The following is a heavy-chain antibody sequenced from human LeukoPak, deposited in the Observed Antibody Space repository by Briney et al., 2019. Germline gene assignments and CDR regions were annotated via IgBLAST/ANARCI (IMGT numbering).Heavy chain of an antibody. CDR3: AKGTYGSGTYGSIDY. CDR2: IRGSGDIT. Sequence: GGSLRLSCAASGFTFSSYGMSWVRQAPGKGLEWVSTIRGSGDITYYADSVKGRFTISRDNSKNTLYLQMNSLRAEDTAVYYCAKGTYGSGTYGSIDYWGQGTLVTVSS. D-gene: IGHD3-10*01. J-gene: IGHJ4*02. V-gene: IGHV3-23*01. CDR1: GFTFSSYG.